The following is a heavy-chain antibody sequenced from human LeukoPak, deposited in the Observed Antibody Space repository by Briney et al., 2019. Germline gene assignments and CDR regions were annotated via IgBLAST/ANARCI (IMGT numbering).Heavy chain of an antibody. CDR3: ARDRSGMIVVVHFDY. J-gene: IGHJ4*02. Sequence: GGSLRLSCAASGFTLSKYAMNWVRQAPGKGLEWVSGIDGSGGRPPSADSVKGRFTISGDNAKNSLYLQMNSLRAEDTAVYYCARDRSGMIVVVHFDYWGQGTLVTVSS. CDR2: IDGSGGRP. CDR1: GFTLSKYA. V-gene: IGHV3-23*01. D-gene: IGHD3-22*01.